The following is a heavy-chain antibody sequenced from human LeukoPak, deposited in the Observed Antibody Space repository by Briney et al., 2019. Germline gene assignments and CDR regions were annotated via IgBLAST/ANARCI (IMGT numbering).Heavy chain of an antibody. V-gene: IGHV3-23*01. CDR2: IIGSGRST. J-gene: IGHJ4*02. CDR1: GFTFNSYV. D-gene: IGHD3-10*01. Sequence: GGSLRLSCAASGFTFNSYVMNWVRQAPGKGLEWVSGIIGSGRSTYYADSVKGRFSISRDNSKNTVYLQMNGLRVEDTAVYFCAKGFNYYASGSHFDSWGQGTLVTVSS. CDR3: AKGFNYYASGSHFDS.